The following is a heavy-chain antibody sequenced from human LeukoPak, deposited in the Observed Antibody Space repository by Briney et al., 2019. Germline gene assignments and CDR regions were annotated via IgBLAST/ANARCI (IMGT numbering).Heavy chain of an antibody. Sequence: ASVTVSCKASGYTFITTGISWVRQAPGQGLEWMGWINPYSGHTNYPQKFQGRVTMTTDTSTSTAYMEVRSLRSDDTAVYYCARAETYWYCHLWGRGTLVTVSS. CDR1: GYTFITTG. CDR3: ARAETYWYCHL. J-gene: IGHJ2*01. CDR2: INPYSGHT. V-gene: IGHV1-18*01.